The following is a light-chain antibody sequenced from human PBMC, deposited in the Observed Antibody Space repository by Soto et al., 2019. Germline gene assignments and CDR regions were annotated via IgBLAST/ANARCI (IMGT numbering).Light chain of an antibody. J-gene: IGKJ2*01. V-gene: IGKV3-20*01. CDR1: QSVGGSY. CDR2: DAS. Sequence: EIVLTQSPGTLSLSPGERATLSCRASQSVGGSYLAWYQQRPGQAPRLLIYDASTRAPGIPDRFSGSGSGTDLTLTISRLEAEDFAVDHCQQYGSAYTFGQGNRLEIK. CDR3: QQYGSAYT.